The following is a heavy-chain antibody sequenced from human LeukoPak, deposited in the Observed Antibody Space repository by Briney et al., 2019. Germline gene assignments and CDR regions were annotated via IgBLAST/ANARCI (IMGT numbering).Heavy chain of an antibody. Sequence: GASVKVSCKASGYTFTAYYMHWVRQAPGQGLEWMGWINPNTGGTNYAQQFQGRVTMTRDTSFSTAHMDLNRLTSDDTAVYYCARDPDVVVEPAAVRVDYWGQGTLVTVSA. CDR3: ARDPDVVVEPAAVRVDY. J-gene: IGHJ4*02. CDR1: GYTFTAYY. CDR2: INPNTGGT. D-gene: IGHD2-2*01. V-gene: IGHV1-2*02.